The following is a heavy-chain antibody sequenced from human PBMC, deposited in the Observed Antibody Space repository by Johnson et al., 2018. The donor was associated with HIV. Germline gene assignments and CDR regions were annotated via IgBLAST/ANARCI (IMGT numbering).Heavy chain of an antibody. D-gene: IGHD1-26*01. V-gene: IGHV3-9*01. CDR2: ISWNSGSI. CDR3: ARDLVVGATPDHDAFDI. Sequence: LVESGGGVVQPGRSLRLSCAASGFTFDDYAMHWVRQAPGKGLEWVSGISWNSGSIGYADSVKGRFTIPSDNARNSLYLQMTSLRAEDTAVYYCARDLVVGATPDHDAFDIWGQGTMVTVSS. J-gene: IGHJ3*02. CDR1: GFTFDDYA.